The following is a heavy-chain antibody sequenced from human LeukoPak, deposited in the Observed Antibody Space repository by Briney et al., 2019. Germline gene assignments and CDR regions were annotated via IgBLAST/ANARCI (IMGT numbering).Heavy chain of an antibody. D-gene: IGHD3-3*01. Sequence: QPGRSLRLSCAASGFTFSSYGMHWVRQAPGKGLEWVAVISYDGSIKYYADSVKGRFTISRDNSKNTLYLQMNSLRAEDTAVYYCAKGSAVFGVLIDAFDIWGQGTMVTVSS. CDR3: AKGSAVFGVLIDAFDI. J-gene: IGHJ3*02. V-gene: IGHV3-30*18. CDR1: GFTFSSYG. CDR2: ISYDGSIK.